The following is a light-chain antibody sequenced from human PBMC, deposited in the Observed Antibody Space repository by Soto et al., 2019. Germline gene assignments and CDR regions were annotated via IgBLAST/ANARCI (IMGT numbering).Light chain of an antibody. Sequence: DIVLTQSPATLSLSPGERASLSCRASQSVGNSLAWYQQKLGQPPRLLIYDASTRATGVPARFSGSGSGTDFTLTISSLEPVDFAVYYCQQRTSWPLLTFGGGTKVEIK. CDR3: QQRTSWPLLT. J-gene: IGKJ4*01. CDR1: QSVGNS. V-gene: IGKV3-11*01. CDR2: DAS.